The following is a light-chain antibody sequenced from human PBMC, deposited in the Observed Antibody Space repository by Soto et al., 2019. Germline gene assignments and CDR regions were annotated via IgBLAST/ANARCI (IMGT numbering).Light chain of an antibody. CDR3: TSFAGINNFVV. V-gene: IGLV1-47*01. CDR1: SSNIGSNY. J-gene: IGLJ2*01. CDR2: RNN. Sequence: QSVLTQPPSASGTPGQRVNISCSGSSSNIGSNYVYWYRQFPGTAPKLLIQRNNQRPSGVPARFSGSKSGTSASLAISGLRSEDEADYYCTSFAGINNFVVFGGGTKVTVL.